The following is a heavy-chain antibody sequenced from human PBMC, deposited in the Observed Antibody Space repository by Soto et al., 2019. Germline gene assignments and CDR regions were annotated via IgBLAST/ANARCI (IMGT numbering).Heavy chain of an antibody. J-gene: IGHJ6*02. CDR1: GFTFTSSA. CDR3: AANSKGYYYYGMDV. V-gene: IGHV1-58*01. Sequence: ASVKVSCKAPGFTFTSSAVQWVRQARGQRLEWIGWIVVGSGKTNFAQKFQERVTITRDMSTSTAYMELSSLRSEDTAMYYCAANSKGYYYYGMDVWGQGTTVTVSS. CDR2: IVVGSGKT.